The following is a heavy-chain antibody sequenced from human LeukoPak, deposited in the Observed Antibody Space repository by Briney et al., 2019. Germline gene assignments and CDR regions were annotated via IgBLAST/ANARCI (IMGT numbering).Heavy chain of an antibody. CDR2: VSYSGTT. J-gene: IGHJ5*02. CDR1: GGSISSSTYY. Sequence: PSETLSLTCTVSGGSISSSTYYWGWVRQPPEKGLECIGSVSYSGTTYYNTSLRSRVTISIDTSRNQFSLKLTSVTAADTAVYYCARETPAVRNNCFDPWGQGTLVTVSS. V-gene: IGHV4-39*02. CDR3: ARETPAVRNNCFDP. D-gene: IGHD2-2*01.